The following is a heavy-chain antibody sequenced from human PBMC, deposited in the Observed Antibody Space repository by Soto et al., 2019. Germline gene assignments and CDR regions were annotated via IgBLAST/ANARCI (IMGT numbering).Heavy chain of an antibody. V-gene: IGHV1-8*01. CDR3: ARRADTMGWSGFGGDKYYFGF. CDR1: GYTFTSYA. Sequence: ASVKVSCKASGYTFTSYAIYWVRQATGQGLEWMGWMNPNTGNSGYAQKFQGRVTMTSNTSITTAYMELSSLRSEDTAVYYCARRADTMGWSGFGGDKYYFGFWGQGTLVTVSS. J-gene: IGHJ4*02. D-gene: IGHD2-21*02. CDR2: MNPNTGNS.